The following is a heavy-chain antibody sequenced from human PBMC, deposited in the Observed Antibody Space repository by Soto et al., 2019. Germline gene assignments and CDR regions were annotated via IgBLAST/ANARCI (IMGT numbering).Heavy chain of an antibody. J-gene: IGHJ3*02. V-gene: IGHV4-31*03. CDR1: GRSISSGGYY. CDR2: IYYSGST. CDR3: ARGAPASAAFNI. D-gene: IGHD2-2*01. Sequence: PSETLSLTCTVSGRSISSGGYYWSWSRQHPGKGLEWIGYIYYSGSTYYNPSLKSRVTISVDTSKNQFSLKLSSVTAADTAVYYCARGAPASAAFNIWGQGTMVTVS.